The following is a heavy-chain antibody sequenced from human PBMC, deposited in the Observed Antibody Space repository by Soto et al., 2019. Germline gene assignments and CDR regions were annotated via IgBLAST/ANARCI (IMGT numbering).Heavy chain of an antibody. D-gene: IGHD1-1*01. CDR3: GRGRSGQLGVFY. Sequence: SVEVSCKASGYTFTGHYIHWVRQAPEQGPEWMGEISPESGGTKYAQKFQGRVTMTRDTSITTVYMELSNLSPDDTAVYYCGRGRSGQLGVFYWGQGTLVNVS. CDR2: ISPESGGT. CDR1: GYTFTGHY. J-gene: IGHJ4*02. V-gene: IGHV1-2*02.